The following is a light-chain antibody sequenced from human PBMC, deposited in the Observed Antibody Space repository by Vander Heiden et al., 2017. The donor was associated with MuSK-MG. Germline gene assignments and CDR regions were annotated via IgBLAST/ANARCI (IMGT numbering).Light chain of an antibody. Sequence: DIQMTQSPSTLSGFVGDTVTITRRASQNIDEWLAWYQQKTGKAPKVLIYRASTLQRGVAPRFSGHGSGTEFPLTISGLPPDYIATYYCQQYSTYSGTFGQGTILQIK. CDR2: RAS. V-gene: IGKV1-5*03. J-gene: IGKJ2*01. CDR3: QQYSTYSGT. CDR1: QNIDEW.